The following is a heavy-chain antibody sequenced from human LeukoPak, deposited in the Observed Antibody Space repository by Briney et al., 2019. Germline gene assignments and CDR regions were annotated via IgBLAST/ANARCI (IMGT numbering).Heavy chain of an antibody. V-gene: IGHV1-69*13. CDR3: ASDPYDYVWGSYLWYLDY. Sequence: SVKVSCKASGGTFSSYAISWVRQAPGQGLEWMGGIIPIFGTANYAQKFQGRVTITADESTSTAYMELSSLRSEDTAVYYCASDPYDYVWGSYLWYLDYWGQGTLVTVSS. D-gene: IGHD3-16*01. J-gene: IGHJ4*02. CDR2: IIPIFGTA. CDR1: GGTFSSYA.